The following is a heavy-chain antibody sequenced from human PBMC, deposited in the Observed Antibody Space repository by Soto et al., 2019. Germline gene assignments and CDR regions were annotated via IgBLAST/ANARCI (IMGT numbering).Heavy chain of an antibody. CDR2: IKQDGSEK. J-gene: IGHJ5*02. CDR3: ARLVVPAAKNWFDP. D-gene: IGHD2-2*01. CDR1: GFTFSSYW. Sequence: GGSLRLSCAASGFTFSSYWMSWVRQAPGKGLEWVANIKQDGSEKYYVDSVKGRFTISRDNAKNSLYLQMNSLRAEDTAVYYCARLVVPAAKNWFDPWGQGTLVTVSS. V-gene: IGHV3-7*01.